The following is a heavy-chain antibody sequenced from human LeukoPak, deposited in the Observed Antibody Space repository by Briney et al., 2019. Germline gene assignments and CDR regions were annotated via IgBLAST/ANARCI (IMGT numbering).Heavy chain of an antibody. D-gene: IGHD6-19*01. CDR3: ARDYSSGWYVGVY. J-gene: IGHJ4*02. V-gene: IGHV1-2*06. CDR1: VYTFTGYY. Sequence: ASVKVSCKASVYTFTGYYMHWVRQAPGQGLEWMGRINPNSGGTNYAQKFQGRVTMTRDTSISTAYMELSRLRSDDTAVYYCARDYSSGWYVGVYWGQGTLVTVSS. CDR2: INPNSGGT.